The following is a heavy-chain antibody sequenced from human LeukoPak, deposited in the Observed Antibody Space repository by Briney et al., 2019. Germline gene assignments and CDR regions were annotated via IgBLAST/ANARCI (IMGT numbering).Heavy chain of an antibody. CDR1: GFTFSSYG. CDR2: ISGSGGST. CDR3: AKDRLGALLYFDS. D-gene: IGHD1-26*01. V-gene: IGHV3-23*01. J-gene: IGHJ4*02. Sequence: GGTLRLSCAASGFTFSSYGMSWVRQAPGKGLEWVSAISGSGGSTYYADSVKGRFTISRDNSKNTLYLQMNSLRAEDTAVYSCAKDRLGALLYFDSWGQGTLVTVSS.